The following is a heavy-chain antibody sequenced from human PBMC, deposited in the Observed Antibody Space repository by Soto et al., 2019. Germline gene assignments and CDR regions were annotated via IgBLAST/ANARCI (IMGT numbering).Heavy chain of an antibody. J-gene: IGHJ6*02. D-gene: IGHD2-21*02. Sequence: QVQLVESGGGVVQPGRSLRLSCAPSGFSFSDFGMHSVRQAPGKGLEWVAAISHDGSNQYYGDSVKGRFSISRDHSNNRLYLQMNNLKVEDAAIYFCAKETRSRAVTATRVNGMDVWGQGTTVTVSS. V-gene: IGHV3-30*18. CDR3: AKETRSRAVTATRVNGMDV. CDR1: GFSFSDFG. CDR2: ISHDGSNQ.